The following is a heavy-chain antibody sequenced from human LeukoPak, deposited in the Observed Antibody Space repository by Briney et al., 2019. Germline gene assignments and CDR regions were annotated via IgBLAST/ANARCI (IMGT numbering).Heavy chain of an antibody. V-gene: IGHV4-4*07. Sequence: PSETLSLTCTVSGGSISNYHWSWIRQPAGKGLEWIGQIHTSGSTNYNPPLMSRVTVSIDTPENQLSLTIRSVTAADTAIYYCARRHISSGWSFDYWGQGTLVTVSS. J-gene: IGHJ4*02. CDR2: IHTSGST. CDR3: ARRHISSGWSFDY. D-gene: IGHD6-19*01. CDR1: GGSISNYH.